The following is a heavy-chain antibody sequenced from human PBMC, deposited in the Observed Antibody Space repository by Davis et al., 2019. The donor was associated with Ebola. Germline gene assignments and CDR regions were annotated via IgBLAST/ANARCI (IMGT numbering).Heavy chain of an antibody. J-gene: IGHJ4*02. D-gene: IGHD3-22*01. V-gene: IGHV3-11*06. CDR3: ARERYYYDSSGYYPV. CDR1: GFTFSDYY. Sequence: PGGSLRLSCAASGFTFSDYYMSWIRQAPGKGLEWVSYISSSSSYTNYADSVKGRFTISRDNSKNTLYLQMNSLRAEDTAVYYCARERYYYDSSGYYPVWGQGTLVTVSS. CDR2: ISSSSSYT.